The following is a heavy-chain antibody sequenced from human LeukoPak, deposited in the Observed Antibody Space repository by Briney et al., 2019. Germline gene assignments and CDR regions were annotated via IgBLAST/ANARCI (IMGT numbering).Heavy chain of an antibody. CDR2: INHSGST. Sequence: SETLSLTCSVDGGSVIANDWSWIRQPPGKGRECVGTINHSGSTNYNPSLKSRVTISVDTSKNQFSLKLSSVAAADTAVYYSARQDRIVATSQAIDYWGQGTLVTVSS. CDR3: ARQDRIVATSQAIDY. J-gene: IGHJ4*02. D-gene: IGHD6-13*01. V-gene: IGHV4-34*01. CDR1: GGSVIAND.